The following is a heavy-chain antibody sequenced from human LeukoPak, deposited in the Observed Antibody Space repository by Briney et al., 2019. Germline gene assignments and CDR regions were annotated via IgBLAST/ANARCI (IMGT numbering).Heavy chain of an antibody. V-gene: IGHV1-18*01. CDR1: GYTFTSYG. CDR3: AREPRPMVRVNWFDP. J-gene: IGHJ5*02. Sequence: ASVKVSRKASGYTFTSYGISWVRQAPGQGLEWMGWISAYNGNTNYAQKLQGRVTMTTDTSTSTAYMELRSLRSDDTAVYYCAREPRPMVRVNWFDPWGQGTLVTVSS. CDR2: ISAYNGNT. D-gene: IGHD3-10*01.